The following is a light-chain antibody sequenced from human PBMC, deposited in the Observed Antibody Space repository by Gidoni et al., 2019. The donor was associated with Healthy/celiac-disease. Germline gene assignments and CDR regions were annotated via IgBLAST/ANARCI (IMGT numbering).Light chain of an antibody. CDR1: QSISSW. CDR2: KAS. V-gene: IGKV1-5*03. J-gene: IGKJ2*01. Sequence: DIQMTQSPSTLSASVGDRVTIPCRASQSISSWLAWYQQKPGKAPKLLIYKASSLESGVPSRFSGSGSGTEFTLTISSLQPDDFATYYCQQYNSYMYTFXXXTKLEIK. CDR3: QQYNSYMYT.